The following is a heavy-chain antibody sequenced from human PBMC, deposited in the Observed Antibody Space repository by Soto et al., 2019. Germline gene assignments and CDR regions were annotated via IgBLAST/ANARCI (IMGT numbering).Heavy chain of an antibody. CDR2: IISIFGTA. Sequence: QVQLVQSGAEVKKPGSSVKVSCKASGGTFSSYAISWVRQAPGQGLEWMGGIISIFGTANYAQKCQGRGTITADESTRTAYMELCSLRSEDTAVYYCARTNTAMVTGWFDPWGQGTLVTVSS. J-gene: IGHJ5*02. D-gene: IGHD5-18*01. CDR3: ARTNTAMVTGWFDP. CDR1: GGTFSSYA. V-gene: IGHV1-69*12.